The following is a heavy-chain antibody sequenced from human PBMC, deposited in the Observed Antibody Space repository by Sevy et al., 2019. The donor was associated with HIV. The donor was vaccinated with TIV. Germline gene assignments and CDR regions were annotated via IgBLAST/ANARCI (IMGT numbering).Heavy chain of an antibody. CDR3: VTEVINAPRTLLSFDI. V-gene: IGHV1-2*06. J-gene: IGHJ3*02. CDR2: INPNSGVT. D-gene: IGHD3-3*01. Sequence: GASVKVSCKTTGYIFSDYNMHWVRQAPGQGLEWMALINPNSGVTINAHNFRGRVSVTRDTSMSTAYMELSGLTSDDTAVYYCVTEVINAPRTLLSFDIWGQGTMVTVSS. CDR1: GYIFSDYN.